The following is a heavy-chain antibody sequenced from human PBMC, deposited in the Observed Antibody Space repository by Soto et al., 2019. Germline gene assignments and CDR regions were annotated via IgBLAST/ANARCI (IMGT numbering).Heavy chain of an antibody. CDR1: GGSISSYY. CDR3: ARYGSGSSVWFDP. CDR2: IYYSWNTNYNPSLT. V-gene: IGHV4-59*01. D-gene: IGHD3-10*01. Sequence: SETLSLTCTVSGGSISSYYWSWIRQPPGKGLEWIGYIYYSWNTNYNPSLTNYNPSLKSRVTISVDTSKNQFSLKLSSVTAADTAVYYCARYGSGSSVWFDPWGQGTLVTVSS. J-gene: IGHJ5*02.